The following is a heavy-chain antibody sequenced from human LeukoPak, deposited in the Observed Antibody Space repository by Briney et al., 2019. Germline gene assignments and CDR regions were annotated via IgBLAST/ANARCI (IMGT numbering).Heavy chain of an antibody. CDR1: GGSISSYY. J-gene: IGHJ6*02. CDR2: IYTSGST. CDR3: VRDGSSSSWYPYYYYYYGMDV. D-gene: IGHD6-13*01. V-gene: IGHV4-4*07. Sequence: PSETLSLTCTVSGGSISSYYWSWIRQPAGKGLEWIGRIYTSGSTNYNPSLKSRVTMSVDTSKNQFSLKLSSVTAADTAVYYCVRDGSSSSWYPYYYYYYGMDVWGQGTTVTVSS.